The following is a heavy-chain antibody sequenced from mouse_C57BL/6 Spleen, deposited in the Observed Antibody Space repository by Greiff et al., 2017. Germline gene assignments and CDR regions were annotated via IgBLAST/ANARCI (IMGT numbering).Heavy chain of an antibody. CDR3: ARDRSSGYDY. D-gene: IGHD3-2*02. V-gene: IGHV5-16*01. J-gene: IGHJ2*01. Sequence: EVQLVESEGGLVQPGSSMKLSCTASGFTFSDYYMAWVRQVPEKGLEWVANINYDGSSTYYLDSLKSRFIISRDNAKNILYLQMSSLKSEDTATYYCARDRSSGYDYGGQGTTLTVSS. CDR1: GFTFSDYY. CDR2: INYDGSST.